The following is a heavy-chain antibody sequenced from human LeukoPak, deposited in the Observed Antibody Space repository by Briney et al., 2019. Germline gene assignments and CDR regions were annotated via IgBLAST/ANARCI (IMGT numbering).Heavy chain of an antibody. CDR1: GFTFSSYS. CDR3: AGASGGYGGPYYFDY. V-gene: IGHV3-21*01. Sequence: GGSLRLSCAASGFTFSSYSMNWVRQAPGKGLEWVSSISSSSTYIYYVDSVKGRFTISRDNSKNTLYLQMGSLRAEDMAVYYCAGASGGYGGPYYFDYWGQGTLVTVSS. CDR2: ISSSSTYI. J-gene: IGHJ4*02. D-gene: IGHD4-23*01.